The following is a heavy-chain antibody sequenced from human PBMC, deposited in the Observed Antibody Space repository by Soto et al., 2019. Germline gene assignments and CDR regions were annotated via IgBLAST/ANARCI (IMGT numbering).Heavy chain of an antibody. CDR2: IYVNGNT. Sequence: EVQVVESGGGLVQPGGSLRLSCAVSRSTVSNNYMAWVRQAPGKGLEWVSSIYVNGNTYYGESVQGRFTISRDSSRNTVYLQMNSLRGEDTALYFCARDYSISGSYAPWFDPRGQGTLVSVSS. CDR1: RSTVSNNY. D-gene: IGHD3-16*01. CDR3: ARDYSISGSYAPWFDP. V-gene: IGHV3-66*01. J-gene: IGHJ5*02.